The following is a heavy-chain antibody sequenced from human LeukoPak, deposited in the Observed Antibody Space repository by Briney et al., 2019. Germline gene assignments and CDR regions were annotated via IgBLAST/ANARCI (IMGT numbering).Heavy chain of an antibody. CDR2: IYPNSGGT. Sequence: GASVKVSCKASGYTFPGYYMHWVRQAPGQGLEWMGWIYPNSGGTNYAQKFQGRVAMTRDTSISTAYMELSRLRSDDTAVYYCAREHSSSSGKVFDYWGQGTLVTVSS. V-gene: IGHV1-2*02. D-gene: IGHD6-6*01. CDR1: GYTFPGYY. J-gene: IGHJ4*02. CDR3: AREHSSSSGKVFDY.